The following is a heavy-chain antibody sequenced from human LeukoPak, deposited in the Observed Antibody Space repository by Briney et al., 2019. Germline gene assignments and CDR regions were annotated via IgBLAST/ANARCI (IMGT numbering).Heavy chain of an antibody. CDR3: ARGQPERSSPFFDY. CDR1: GFTFDDYA. D-gene: IGHD6-13*01. J-gene: IGHJ4*02. Sequence: PGGSLRLSCAASGFTFDDYAMHWVRQAPGKGLEWVSGISWNSGSIGYADSVKGRFTISRENAKNSLYLQMNSLRAGDTAVYYCARGQPERSSPFFDYWGQGTLVTVSS. CDR2: ISWNSGSI. V-gene: IGHV3-9*01.